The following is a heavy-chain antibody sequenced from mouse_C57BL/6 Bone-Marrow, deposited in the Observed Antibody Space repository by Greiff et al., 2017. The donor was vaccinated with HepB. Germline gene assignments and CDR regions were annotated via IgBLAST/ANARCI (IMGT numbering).Heavy chain of an antibody. Sequence: QVQLQQSGPELVRPGASVKISCKAPGYTFTSHWMQWVRQRPGQGLEWIGEICPGSGSTYYNEKVKGKATLTVDTSSSTAYMQLSSLTSEDSAVYFCANPITTVVAPFAYWGQGTLVTVSA. V-gene: IGHV1-56*01. CDR2: ICPGSGST. J-gene: IGHJ3*01. CDR1: GYTFTSHW. D-gene: IGHD1-1*01. CDR3: ANPITTVVAPFAY.